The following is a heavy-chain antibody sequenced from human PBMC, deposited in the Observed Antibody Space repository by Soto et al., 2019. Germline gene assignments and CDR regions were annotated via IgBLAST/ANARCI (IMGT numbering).Heavy chain of an antibody. CDR2: INAGNGNT. CDR1: GYTFTSYA. CDR3: ARVPPFYRRKDGDNWFDP. Sequence: ASVKGSCKASGYTFTSYAMHWVRQAPGQRLEWMGWINAGNGNTKYSQKFQGRVTITRDTSASTAYMELSSLRSEDTAVYYCARVPPFYRRKDGDNWFDPWGQGTLVTVSS. D-gene: IGHD3-16*01. V-gene: IGHV1-3*01. J-gene: IGHJ5*02.